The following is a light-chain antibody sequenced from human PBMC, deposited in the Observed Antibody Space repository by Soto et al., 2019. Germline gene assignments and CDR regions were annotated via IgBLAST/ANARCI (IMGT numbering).Light chain of an antibody. CDR2: DAS. Sequence: DIQLTQSAYTLSGAVGDSVTITCRASQKIRNLLAWYQQKPGRAPKPLIFDASTLRTGVPSRFSGSGSGSEFNFTITGLQPDDFATYFCQQYYTYATFGHRTRLAI. CDR3: QQYYTYAT. J-gene: IGKJ5*01. V-gene: IGKV1-5*01. CDR1: QKIRNL.